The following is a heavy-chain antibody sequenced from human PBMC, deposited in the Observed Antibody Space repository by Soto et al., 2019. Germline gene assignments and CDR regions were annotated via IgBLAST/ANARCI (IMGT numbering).Heavy chain of an antibody. D-gene: IGHD3-22*01. Sequence: QVQLQQWGAGLLKPSETLSLTCAVYGGSFSGYYWSWIRQPPGKGLEWIGEINHSGSTNYNPSLTSRVTISVDTSKNQFSLKLSSVTAADTAVYYCARLRHSSGFAWFDPWGQGTLVTVSS. J-gene: IGHJ5*02. CDR2: INHSGST. V-gene: IGHV4-34*01. CDR1: GGSFSGYY. CDR3: ARLRHSSGFAWFDP.